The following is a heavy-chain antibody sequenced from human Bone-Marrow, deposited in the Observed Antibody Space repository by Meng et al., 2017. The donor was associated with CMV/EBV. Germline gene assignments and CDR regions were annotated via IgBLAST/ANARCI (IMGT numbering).Heavy chain of an antibody. D-gene: IGHD3-3*01. V-gene: IGHV3-7*01. CDR3: ARDRPSAFLEWFESYYFDY. Sequence: GGSLRLCCAASGFTFSGYWMSWVRQVPGKGLEWVASIKEDGSEKYYVDSVKGRFTISRDNAKNSLYLQMNSLRAEDTAVYYCARDRPSAFLEWFESYYFDYWGQGTLVTVSS. CDR1: GFTFSGYW. CDR2: IKEDGSEK. J-gene: IGHJ4*02.